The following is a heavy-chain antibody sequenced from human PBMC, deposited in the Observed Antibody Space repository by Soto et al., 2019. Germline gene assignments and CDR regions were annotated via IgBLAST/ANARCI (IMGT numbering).Heavy chain of an antibody. J-gene: IGHJ5*02. CDR1: GYTFSNYG. CDR2: ISLYSDGT. V-gene: IGHV1-18*01. D-gene: IGHD2-2*01. Sequence: GASVKVSCKTSGYTFSNYGITWVRQAPGQPLEWLGWISLYSDGTNYALKFQGRVSMTTDTSTTTAYMELRSLRSDDTAVYYCARVVPGAEAWFGPWGQGTLVTVSS. CDR3: ARVVPGAEAWFGP.